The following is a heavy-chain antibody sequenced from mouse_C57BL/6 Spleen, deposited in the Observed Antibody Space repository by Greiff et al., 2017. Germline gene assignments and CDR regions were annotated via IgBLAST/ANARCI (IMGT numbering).Heavy chain of an antibody. V-gene: IGHV1-62-2*01. D-gene: IGHD3-2*02. CDR2: FYPGSGSI. Sequence: QVQLQQSGAELVKPGASVKLSCKASGYTFTEYTIHWVQQRSGQGLEWIGWFYPGSGSIKYNEKFKDKATLTANKSSSTVYMEFSRMTSEESDVYVCERSDSSGYYYAMDYWGQGTSVTVSS. J-gene: IGHJ4*01. CDR1: GYTFTEYT. CDR3: ERSDSSGYYYAMDY.